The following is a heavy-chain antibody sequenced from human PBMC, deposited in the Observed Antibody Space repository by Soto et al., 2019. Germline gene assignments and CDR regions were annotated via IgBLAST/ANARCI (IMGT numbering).Heavy chain of an antibody. V-gene: IGHV3-21*01. Sequence: EVHLVESGGGLVKPGGSLRLSCAVSGFTFSSCTMNWFRQAPGKGLEWVSSISPSTSHIYYADSVKGRFTISRDNAKNSLFLQMTSLSAEDTAVYYCSGCSGGACHQNYGMDVWGQGTTVTVSS. CDR2: ISPSTSHI. CDR1: GFTFSSCT. CDR3: SGCSGGACHQNYGMDV. J-gene: IGHJ6*02. D-gene: IGHD2-15*01.